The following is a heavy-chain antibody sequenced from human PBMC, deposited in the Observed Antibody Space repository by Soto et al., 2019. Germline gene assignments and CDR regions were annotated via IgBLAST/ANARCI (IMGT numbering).Heavy chain of an antibody. Sequence: EVQLLESGGGLVQPGGSLRLSCAASGFTFSSYAMSWVRQAPGKGLEWVSGIRGNGGSTHYADSVKGRFTISRYNSKNTLYVEMKSLRAEYTAVYYCAKHGGYYYDISGGIYLDYWGQGTLVTVSS. D-gene: IGHD3-22*01. J-gene: IGHJ4*02. CDR1: GFTFSSYA. CDR3: AKHGGYYYDISGGIYLDY. V-gene: IGHV3-23*01. CDR2: IRGNGGST.